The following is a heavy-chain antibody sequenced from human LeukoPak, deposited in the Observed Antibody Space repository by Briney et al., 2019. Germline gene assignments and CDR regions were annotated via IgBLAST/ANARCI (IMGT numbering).Heavy chain of an antibody. CDR2: IIPTFGTA. J-gene: IGHJ4*02. Sequence: WASVKVSCKASGGTFSSYAISWVRQAPGQGLEWMGEIIPTFGTANYAQKFQGRVTITADESTSTAYMELSSLRSEDTAVYYSARGQQWLVVESFFDYWGQGTLVTVSS. V-gene: IGHV1-69*13. CDR1: GGTFSSYA. CDR3: ARGQQWLVVESFFDY. D-gene: IGHD6-19*01.